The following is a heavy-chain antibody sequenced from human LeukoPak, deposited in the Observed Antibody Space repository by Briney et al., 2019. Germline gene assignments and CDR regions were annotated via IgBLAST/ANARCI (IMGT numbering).Heavy chain of an antibody. CDR3: ARYLSYSFNY. V-gene: IGHV3-74*01. Sequence: GGSLRLSCAASGFIFSTYWVHWVRQVPGKGLVWVSRINGDGSSTSYADSVKGRFTISRDNAKNTLYLQMNSLRAEDTAVYYCARYLSYSFNYWGQGTRVTVSS. CDR1: GFIFSTYW. J-gene: IGHJ4*02. CDR2: INGDGSST. D-gene: IGHD5-18*01.